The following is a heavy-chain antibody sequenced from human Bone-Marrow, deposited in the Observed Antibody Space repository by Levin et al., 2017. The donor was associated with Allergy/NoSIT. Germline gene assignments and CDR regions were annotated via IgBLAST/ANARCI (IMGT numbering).Heavy chain of an antibody. CDR1: EFLFSSYA. V-gene: IGHV3-23*01. J-gene: IGHJ4*02. Sequence: PGGSLRLSCAASEFLFSSYAMSWVRQAPGQGLEWVSAIDGNGDNAYYADSVKGRFTISRDNSKNTLFLHLDSLRAEDTAVYYCAKDTTYFGVALDSWGQGTLVAVSS. CDR2: IDGNGDNA. D-gene: IGHD3-3*01. CDR3: AKDTTYFGVALDS.